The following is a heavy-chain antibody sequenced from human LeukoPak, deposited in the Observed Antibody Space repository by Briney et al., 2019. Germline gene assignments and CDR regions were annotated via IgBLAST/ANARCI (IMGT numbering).Heavy chain of an antibody. CDR1: GYTFTSYA. CDR2: INAGNGNT. CDR3: ARGGDSGYVPFDY. J-gene: IGHJ4*02. V-gene: IGHV1-3*01. Sequence: GASVKVSCKASGYTFTSYAMHWVRQAPGQRLEWMGWINAGNGNTKYSQKFQGRVTITRDTSASTAYMELSSLRSEDTAVYYCARGGDSGYVPFDYWGQGTLVTVSS. D-gene: IGHD5-12*01.